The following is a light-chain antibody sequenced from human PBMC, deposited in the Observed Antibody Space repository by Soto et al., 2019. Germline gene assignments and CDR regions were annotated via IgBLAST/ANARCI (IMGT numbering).Light chain of an antibody. V-gene: IGKV1-5*03. CDR3: QQYNSYSGT. J-gene: IGKJ1*01. CDR1: ESISSW. Sequence: DIQMTQSPSTLSASVGDRVTITCRTSESISSWLAWYQQKPGKAPNLLIYKASSLESGVPSRFSGSGSGTEFTLTISSLQPDDVATYYCQQYNSYSGTFGQGTKVEIK. CDR2: KAS.